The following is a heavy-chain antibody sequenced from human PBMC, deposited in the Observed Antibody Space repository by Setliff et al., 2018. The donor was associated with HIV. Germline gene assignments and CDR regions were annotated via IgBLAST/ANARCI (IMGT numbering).Heavy chain of an antibody. Sequence: PGGSLRLSCAGSGFTFSSYAMSWVRQAPGKGLEWVANIRQDGGETHYVDSVKGRFTISKDNAKSSLYLQMNSLRAEDTAVYYCAKVVMGAVDYWGQGTLVTVSS. CDR1: GFTFSSYA. J-gene: IGHJ4*02. D-gene: IGHD1-26*01. V-gene: IGHV3-7*05. CDR2: IRQDGGET. CDR3: AKVVMGAVDY.